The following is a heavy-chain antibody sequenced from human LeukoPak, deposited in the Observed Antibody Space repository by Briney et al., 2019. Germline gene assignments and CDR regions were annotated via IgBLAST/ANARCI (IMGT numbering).Heavy chain of an antibody. D-gene: IGHD2-2*01. V-gene: IGHV1-18*01. CDR2: IAVYSGNT. CDR3: ARGCSSTSCLVNFDY. Sequence: GASVKVSCKASGYTFTTYAINWVRQAPGQGLEWMGWIAVYSGNTNYAQNLQGRITMTTDTSTSTGYMELRSLSSDGTAVYYCARGCSSTSCLVNFDYWGQGTLVTVSS. CDR1: GYTFTTYA. J-gene: IGHJ4*02.